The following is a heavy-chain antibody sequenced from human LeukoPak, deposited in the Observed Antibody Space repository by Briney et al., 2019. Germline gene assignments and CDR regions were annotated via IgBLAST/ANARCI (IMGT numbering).Heavy chain of an antibody. CDR2: IIPIFGTA. Sequence: SVKVSCKASGGTFSSYAISWVRQAPGQGLEWMGGIIPIFGTANYAQKFQGRVTITTDESTSTAYMELSSLGSEDTAVYYCARDPTSGSEYFDYWGQGTLVTVSS. D-gene: IGHD3-3*01. V-gene: IGHV1-69*05. CDR3: ARDPTSGSEYFDY. J-gene: IGHJ4*02. CDR1: GGTFSSYA.